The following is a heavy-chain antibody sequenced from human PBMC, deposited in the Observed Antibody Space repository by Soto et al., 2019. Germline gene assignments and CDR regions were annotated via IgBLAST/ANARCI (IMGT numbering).Heavy chain of an antibody. Sequence: SETLSLTCTFSGGSISSYYWSWIRQPPGKGLEWIGYIYYSGSTNYNPSLKSRVTISVDTSKNQFSLKLSSVTAADTAVYYCARGPLSRYSYGSTFDYWGQGTLVTVSS. V-gene: IGHV4-59*01. CDR3: ARGPLSRYSYGSTFDY. D-gene: IGHD5-18*01. CDR2: IYYSGST. CDR1: GGSISSYY. J-gene: IGHJ4*02.